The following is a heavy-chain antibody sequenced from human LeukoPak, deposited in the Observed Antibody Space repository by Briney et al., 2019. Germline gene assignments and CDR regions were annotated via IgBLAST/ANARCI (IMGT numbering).Heavy chain of an antibody. CDR2: ISAYNGNT. Sequence: ASVKVSCEASGYTFTSYGISWVRQAPGQGLEWMGWISAYNGNTNYAQKLQGRVTMTTDTSTSTAYMELRSLRSDDTAVYYCARVSSRYDFWSGSHYYGMDVWGQGTTVTVSS. V-gene: IGHV1-18*01. CDR1: GYTFTSYG. J-gene: IGHJ6*02. D-gene: IGHD3-3*01. CDR3: ARVSSRYDFWSGSHYYGMDV.